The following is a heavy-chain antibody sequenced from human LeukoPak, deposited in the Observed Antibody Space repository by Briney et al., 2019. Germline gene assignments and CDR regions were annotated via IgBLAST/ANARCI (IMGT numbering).Heavy chain of an antibody. J-gene: IGHJ4*02. CDR1: GFTFSSYA. CDR3: STRPTGLHFYLDY. CDR2: ISGSGGST. V-gene: IGHV3-23*01. Sequence: PGGSLRLFCGASGFTFSSYAMSWVRQAPGKGLEWVSAISGSGGSTYYADSVKGRFTISRDNSKNTLYLQMNSLRAEDTAVYYCSTRPTGLHFYLDYWGPGTLVTVSS. D-gene: IGHD1-14*01.